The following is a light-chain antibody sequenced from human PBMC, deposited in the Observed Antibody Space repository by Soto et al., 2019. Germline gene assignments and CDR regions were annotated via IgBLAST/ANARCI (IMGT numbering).Light chain of an antibody. CDR3: QLCYSTPIT. Sequence: DIQMTQSTYSLSASVGDSVTIACRASHPITRYLHWYQQRPGKAPKLLIYDASTLQSGVPSRFSGSGSGTDFTLTISSLQPEDFATYYCQLCYSTPITFGQGTRLEIK. J-gene: IGKJ5*01. CDR1: HPITRY. V-gene: IGKV1-39*01. CDR2: DAS.